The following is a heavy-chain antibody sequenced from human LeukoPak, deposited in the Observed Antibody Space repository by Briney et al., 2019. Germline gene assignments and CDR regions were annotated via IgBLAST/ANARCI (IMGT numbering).Heavy chain of an antibody. Sequence: GGSLRLSCTASGFTFGDYAMSWVRQAPGKGLEWVGFIRSKAYGGTTEYAASVKGRFTISRDDSKSIAYLQMNSLKTEDTAVYYCTREGLVGAYFDYWGQGTLVTVSS. CDR1: GFTFGDYA. D-gene: IGHD1-26*01. J-gene: IGHJ4*02. V-gene: IGHV3-49*04. CDR2: IRSKAYGGTT. CDR3: TREGLVGAYFDY.